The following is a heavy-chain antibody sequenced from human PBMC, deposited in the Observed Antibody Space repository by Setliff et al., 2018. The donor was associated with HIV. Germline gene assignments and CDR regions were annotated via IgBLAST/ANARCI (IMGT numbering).Heavy chain of an antibody. D-gene: IGHD1-26*01. CDR2: ISAYNGNT. Sequence: ASVKVSCKASGYNFINYGISWVRQAPGQGLEWMGWISAYNGNTDYAPRLLGRVTMTTDTFTSTAYVELRSLSSDDTAVYYCARARLQGIVAAVGPRDNCLDPWGQGTRVTVSS. J-gene: IGHJ5*02. V-gene: IGHV1-18*01. CDR1: GYNFINYG. CDR3: ARARLQGIVAAVGPRDNCLDP.